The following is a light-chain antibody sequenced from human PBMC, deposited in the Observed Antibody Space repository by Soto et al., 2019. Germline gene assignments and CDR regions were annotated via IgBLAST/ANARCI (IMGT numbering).Light chain of an antibody. CDR2: EGS. V-gene: IGLV2-23*01. CDR3: CSYATSRTLV. CDR1: SSDVGSYNL. J-gene: IGLJ3*02. Sequence: QSVLTQTASVSASPGQSITISCSGTSSDVGSYNLVSWCQHCPGKAPKLIIYEGSRRPSGVSDRFSGSKSGNTASLTISGLQAEDEADYYCCSYATSRTLVFGGGTKLTVL.